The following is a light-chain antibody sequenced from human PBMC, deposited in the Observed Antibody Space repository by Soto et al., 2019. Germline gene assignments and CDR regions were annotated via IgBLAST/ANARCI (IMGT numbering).Light chain of an antibody. CDR3: CSYAASNTLI. Sequence: QSVLTQPASVSGSPGQSITISCTGTSSNVGSYDLVSWYQQHPGKAPKLLIYEVTKRPSGVSNRFSGSKSGNTASLIISGLQAEDEADYACCSYAASNTLIFGGGTKLTVL. CDR2: EVT. V-gene: IGLV2-23*02. J-gene: IGLJ2*01. CDR1: SSNVGSYDL.